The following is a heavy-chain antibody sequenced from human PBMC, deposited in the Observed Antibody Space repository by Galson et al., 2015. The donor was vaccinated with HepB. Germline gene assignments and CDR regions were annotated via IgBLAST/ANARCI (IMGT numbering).Heavy chain of an antibody. Sequence: LSLTCTVSGDSISGSYWSWIRQPPGKGLEWIGSIYYSGSTYYNPSLRSRVTISIVTSKNQLSLRLSSLTATDTAVYYCVRHGNLKSFDDWGQGALVTVSS. CDR3: VRHGNLKSFDD. J-gene: IGHJ4*02. CDR1: GDSISGSY. D-gene: IGHD3-9*01. V-gene: IGHV4-39*01. CDR2: IYYSGST.